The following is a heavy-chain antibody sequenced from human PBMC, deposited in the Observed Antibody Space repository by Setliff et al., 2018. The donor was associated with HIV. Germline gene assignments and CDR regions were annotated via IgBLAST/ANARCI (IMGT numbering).Heavy chain of an antibody. CDR2: MNPNSANT. CDR3: ARSQITYRNFDH. V-gene: IGHV1-8*01. Sequence: ASVKVSCKASGYTFTRYDIHWVRQATGRGPEWMGWMNPNSANTGYAQKFQGRVSMTSDTSTSTVYMELSSLRSEDTAVYYCARSQITYRNFDHWGQGTLVTVSS. CDR1: GYTFTRYD. J-gene: IGHJ4*02. D-gene: IGHD1-20*01.